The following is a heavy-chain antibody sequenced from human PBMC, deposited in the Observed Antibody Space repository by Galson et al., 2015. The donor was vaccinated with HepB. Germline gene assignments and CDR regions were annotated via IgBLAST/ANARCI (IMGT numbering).Heavy chain of an antibody. CDR1: GGSISSYY. Sequence: ETLSLTCTVSGGSISSYYWSWIRQPPGKGLEWIGYIYYSGSTNYNPSLKSRVTISVDTSKNQFSLKLSSVTAADTAVYYCARHSPYYFRYFDYWGQGTLVTVSS. J-gene: IGHJ4*02. V-gene: IGHV4-59*08. CDR2: IYYSGST. D-gene: IGHD3-10*02. CDR3: ARHSPYYFRYFDY.